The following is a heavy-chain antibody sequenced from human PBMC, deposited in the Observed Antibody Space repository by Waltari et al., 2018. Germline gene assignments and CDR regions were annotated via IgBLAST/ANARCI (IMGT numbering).Heavy chain of an antibody. CDR3: ARDRGRGLYLDS. V-gene: IGHV4-4*02. CDR2: IHGTGKT. CDR1: GDSVSNNYL. D-gene: IGHD1-26*01. J-gene: IGHJ4*02. Sequence: QLQLQQSGPGLVKPSESLFLSCAVSGDSVSNNYLWSWVRQPPGKGLEWIGQIHGTGKTNYNPSLESRVTVSMDTSNNQFSLRVTSPTAADTAVYFCARDRGRGLYLDSWGQGTLVTVS.